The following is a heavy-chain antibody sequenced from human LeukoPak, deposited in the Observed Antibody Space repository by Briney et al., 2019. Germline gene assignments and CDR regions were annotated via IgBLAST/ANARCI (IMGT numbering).Heavy chain of an antibody. D-gene: IGHD1-14*01. J-gene: IGHJ4*02. CDR3: ARDRIRPGFDY. CDR2: IYSGGST. CDR1: GFTVSSNY. V-gene: IGHV3-66*01. Sequence: GGSLRLSCAASGFTVSSNYMSWVRQAPGKGLEWVSVIYSGGSTYYADYVQGRFTISRDNSKNTLYLQMNSLRAEDTAVYYCARDRIRPGFDYWGQGTLVTVSS.